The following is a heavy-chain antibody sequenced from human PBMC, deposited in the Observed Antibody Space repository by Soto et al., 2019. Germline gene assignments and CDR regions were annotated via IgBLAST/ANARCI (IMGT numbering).Heavy chain of an antibody. CDR2: ISGSGDST. V-gene: IGHV3-23*01. CDR1: GFTFNSYA. CDR3: AKDGYCTSFSCYPETPNWFEP. D-gene: IGHD2-2*03. J-gene: IGHJ5*02. Sequence: GGSLRLSCAASGFTFNSYAMSWVRQAPWKGLEWVSGISGSGDSTYYADSVKGRFTISRDNSKNTLYLQMNSLRADDTAVYYCAKDGYCTSFSCYPETPNWFEPWGQGALVTVSS.